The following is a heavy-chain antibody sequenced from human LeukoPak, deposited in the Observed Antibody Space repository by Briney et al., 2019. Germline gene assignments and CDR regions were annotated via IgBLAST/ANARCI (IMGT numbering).Heavy chain of an antibody. CDR1: GGSISSYY. J-gene: IGHJ4*02. V-gene: IGHV4-59*01. D-gene: IGHD6-6*01. Sequence: PSETLSLTCTVSGGSISSYYWSWIRQPPGKGLEWIGYIYYSGNTNYNPSLKSRVTISVDTSKNQFSLKLSSVTAADTAIYYCARELYSGSPAFDYWGQGTLVTVSS. CDR3: ARELYSGSPAFDY. CDR2: IYYSGNT.